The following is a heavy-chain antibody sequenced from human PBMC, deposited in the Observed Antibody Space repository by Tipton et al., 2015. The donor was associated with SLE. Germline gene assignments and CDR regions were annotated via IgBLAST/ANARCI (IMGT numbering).Heavy chain of an antibody. V-gene: IGHV4-34*01. D-gene: IGHD3-10*01. J-gene: IGHJ3*02. CDR2: IYHSGST. CDR3: AGGMVRRAFDI. Sequence: TLSLTCAVYGGSFSGYYWSWIRQPPGKGLEWIGSIYHSGSTYYNPSLKSRVTISVDTSKNQFSLKLSSVTAADTAVYYCAGGMVRRAFDIWGQGTMVTVSS. CDR1: GGSFSGYY.